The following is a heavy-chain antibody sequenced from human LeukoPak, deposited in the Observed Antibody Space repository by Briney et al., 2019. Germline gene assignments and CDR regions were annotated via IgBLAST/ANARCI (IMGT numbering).Heavy chain of an antibody. J-gene: IGHJ6*02. CDR1: GFTFSSYG. CDR2: IWYDGSNK. Sequence: GSLRLSCAASGFTFSSYGMHWVRQAPGKGLEWVAVIWYDGSNKYYADSVKGRFTISRDNSKNTLYLQMNSLRAEDTAVYYCARDARITMVRGVKYYYGMDVWGRGTTVTVSS. D-gene: IGHD3-10*01. CDR3: ARDARITMVRGVKYYYGMDV. V-gene: IGHV3-33*01.